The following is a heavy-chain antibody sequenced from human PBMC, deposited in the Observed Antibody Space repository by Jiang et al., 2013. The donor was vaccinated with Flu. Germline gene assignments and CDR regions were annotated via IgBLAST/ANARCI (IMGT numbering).Heavy chain of an antibody. CDR3: ARLWGIAVAGPY. D-gene: IGHD6-19*01. Sequence: LLKPSETLSLTCTVSGGSISSSSYYWGWIRQPPGKGLEWIGSIYYSGSTYYNPSLKSRVTISVDTSKNQFSLKLSSVTAADTAVYYCARLWGIAVAGPYWGQGTLVTVSS. J-gene: IGHJ4*02. V-gene: IGHV4-39*01. CDR2: IYYSGST. CDR1: GGSISSSSYY.